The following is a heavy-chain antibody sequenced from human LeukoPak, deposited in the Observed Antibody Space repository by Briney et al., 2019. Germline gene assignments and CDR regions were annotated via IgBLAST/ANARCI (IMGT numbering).Heavy chain of an antibody. CDR1: GGTFSSYA. CDR3: ARGDFWSGYYGGGDY. D-gene: IGHD3-3*01. Sequence: ASVKVSCKASGGTFSSYAISWVRQAPGQGLEWMGRIIPILGIANYAQKFQGRVTMTRNTSISTAYMELSSLRSEDTAVYYCARGDFWSGYYGGGDYWGQGTLVTVSS. CDR2: IIPILGIA. V-gene: IGHV1-69*04. J-gene: IGHJ4*02.